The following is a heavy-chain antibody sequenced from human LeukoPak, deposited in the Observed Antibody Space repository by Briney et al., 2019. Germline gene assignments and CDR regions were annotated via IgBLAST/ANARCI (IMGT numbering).Heavy chain of an antibody. CDR1: GYTFTTNG. CDR3: ARLRGGIYSSRDAFDI. CDR2: ISPDNGDT. Sequence: ASVTVSCRASGYTFTTNGISWVRQAPGQGLEWMAWISPDNGDTKYAQEFQGRLTVTTDTSTSTAYMELRSLRSDGTAVYYCARLRGGIYSSRDAFDIGGQGTMVTVSS. J-gene: IGHJ3*02. V-gene: IGHV1-18*04. D-gene: IGHD6-19*01.